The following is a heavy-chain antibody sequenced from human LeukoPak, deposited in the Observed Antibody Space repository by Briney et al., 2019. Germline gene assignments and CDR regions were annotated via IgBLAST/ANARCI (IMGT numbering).Heavy chain of an antibody. D-gene: IGHD5-24*01. V-gene: IGHV1-3*03. J-gene: IGHJ3*02. CDR1: GYTFTSYA. CDR3: ARDSDGYNDAFDI. CDR2: INAGNGNT. Sequence: GASVKVSCKASGYTFTSYAMHWVRQAPGQRLEWMGWINAGNGNTKYSQEFQGRGTITRDTSASPAYMELSSLRSEDTAVYYCARDSDGYNDAFDIWGQGTMVTVSS.